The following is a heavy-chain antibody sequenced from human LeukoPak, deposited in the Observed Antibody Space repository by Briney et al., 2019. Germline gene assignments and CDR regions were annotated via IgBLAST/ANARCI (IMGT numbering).Heavy chain of an antibody. CDR2: IYSGGGT. CDR1: GFTVRLNY. V-gene: IGHV3-53*01. CDR3: ARAWDFVVGAFDI. Sequence: GGSLGLSCAASGFTVRLNYMTWVRQAPGKGLEWVSIIYSGGGTYYADSVRGRFTVSRDDSKNILYLEMNSLRGDDTGIYHCARAWDFVVGAFDIWGQGTMVTVSS. J-gene: IGHJ3*02. D-gene: IGHD2-15*01.